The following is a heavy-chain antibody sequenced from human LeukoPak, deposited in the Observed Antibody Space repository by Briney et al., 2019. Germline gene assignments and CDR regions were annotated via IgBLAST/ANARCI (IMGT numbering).Heavy chain of an antibody. D-gene: IGHD3-22*01. CDR2: IYYSGST. Sequence: SETLSLTCTVSGGSISSYYWSWIRQPPGKGLEWIGDIYYSGSTNYNPSLKSRVTISVDTSKNQFSLKLSSVTAADTAVYYCARGDSSGYTDYWYFGLWGRGTLVTVSS. CDR1: GGSISSYY. J-gene: IGHJ2*01. V-gene: IGHV4-59*01. CDR3: ARGDSSGYTDYWYFGL.